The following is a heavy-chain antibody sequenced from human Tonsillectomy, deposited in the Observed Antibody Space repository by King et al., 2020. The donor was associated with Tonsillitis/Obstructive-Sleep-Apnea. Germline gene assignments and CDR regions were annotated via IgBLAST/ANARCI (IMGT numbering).Heavy chain of an antibody. J-gene: IGHJ6*03. D-gene: IGHD3-16*01. CDR2: INHSGSS. V-gene: IGHV4-34*01. CDR1: GGSFSDYY. Sequence: VQLQQWGAGLLNPSETLSLTCAVYGGSFSDYYWSWISQPPGKGLEWIGEINHSGSSNYNPSFKSRVTISVDTSKNQFSLKVTSVTAADTAVYYCASGPNGGSPDSYYMDVWGKGTTVTVSS. CDR3: ASGPNGGSPDSYYMDV.